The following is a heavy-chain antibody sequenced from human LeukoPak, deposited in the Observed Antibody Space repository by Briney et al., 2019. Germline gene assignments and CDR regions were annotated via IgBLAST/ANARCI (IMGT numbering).Heavy chain of an antibody. CDR2: INPNSGDT. CDR1: GYTFTDYY. J-gene: IGHJ5*02. CDR3: ARGDYYGSPKVVAA. V-gene: IGHV1-2*02. D-gene: IGHD3-10*01. Sequence: ASVEVSCKASGYTFTDYYINWVRQAPGQGLEWMGWINPNSGDTNYAQKFQDRVTMTRDTPISTAYIELNLLRSDDTAVYYCARGDYYGSPKVVAAWGQGTLVTVSS.